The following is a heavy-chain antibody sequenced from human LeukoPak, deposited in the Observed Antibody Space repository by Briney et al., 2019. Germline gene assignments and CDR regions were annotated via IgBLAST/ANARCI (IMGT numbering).Heavy chain of an antibody. V-gene: IGHV3-30*18. CDR3: AKDLGYCSSTSCYTAYYYYGMDV. Sequence: GGSLSLSCAASGFTFSSYGMHWVRQAPGKGLEWVAVISYDGSNKYYADSVKGRFTISRDNSKNTLYLQMNSLRAEVSAVYYCAKDLGYCSSTSCYTAYYYYGMDVWGQGTTVIVSS. J-gene: IGHJ6*02. D-gene: IGHD2-2*02. CDR1: GFTFSSYG. CDR2: ISYDGSNK.